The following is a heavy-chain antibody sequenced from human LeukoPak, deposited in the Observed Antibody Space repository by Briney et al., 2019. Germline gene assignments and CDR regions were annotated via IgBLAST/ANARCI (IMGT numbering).Heavy chain of an antibody. J-gene: IGHJ4*02. CDR1: GFTFSSYA. CDR3: ARAALRWLQSVYFDY. V-gene: IGHV3-30*01. D-gene: IGHD5-24*01. Sequence: PGGSLRLSCAASGFTFSSYAMHWVRPAPGKGLEWLAVISYDGSNKYYAVSVKVRFTISRDNSKNTLYLQMNSLRAEDTAVYYCARAALRWLQSVYFDYWGQGTLVTVSS. CDR2: ISYDGSNK.